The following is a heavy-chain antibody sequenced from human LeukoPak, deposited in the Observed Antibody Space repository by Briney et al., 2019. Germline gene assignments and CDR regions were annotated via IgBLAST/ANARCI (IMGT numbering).Heavy chain of an antibody. CDR2: IIPILGIA. V-gene: IGHV1-69*04. J-gene: IGHJ5*02. D-gene: IGHD3-22*01. CDR3: ARDSPYDSSGYYNNWFDP. Sequence: ASVRVSCKASGYTFTSYGISWVRQAPGQGLEWMGRIIPILGIANYAQKFQGRVTITADKSTSTAYMELSSLSSEDTAVYYCARDSPYDSSGYYNNWFDPWGQGTLVTVSS. CDR1: GYTFTSYG.